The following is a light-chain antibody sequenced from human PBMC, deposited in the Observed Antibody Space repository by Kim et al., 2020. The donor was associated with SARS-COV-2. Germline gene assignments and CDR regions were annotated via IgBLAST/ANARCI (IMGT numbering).Light chain of an antibody. CDR1: QSVSTY. CDR2: DAS. CDR3: QQRANWVT. J-gene: IGKJ4*01. Sequence: LSLSPGERATLSCRASQSVSTYLAWYQQKPGQAPRLLIYDASNRATAIPARFSGSGSGTDFTLTISSLQPEDFAVYYCQQRANWVTFGGGTKLEI. V-gene: IGKV3-11*01.